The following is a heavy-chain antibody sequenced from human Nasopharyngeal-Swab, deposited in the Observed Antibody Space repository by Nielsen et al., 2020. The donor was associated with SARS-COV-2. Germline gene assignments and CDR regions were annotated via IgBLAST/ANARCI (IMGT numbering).Heavy chain of an antibody. Sequence: ASVKVSCKASGYTFTGYYMHWVRQAPGQGLEWMGRINPNSGNTNYAQKLQGRVTMTTDTSTSTAYMELRSLRSDDTAVYYCARESNFAYCGGDCYDYWGQGTLVTVSS. CDR1: GYTFTGYY. CDR3: ARESNFAYCGGDCYDY. D-gene: IGHD2-21*01. V-gene: IGHV1-2*06. CDR2: INPNSGNT. J-gene: IGHJ4*02.